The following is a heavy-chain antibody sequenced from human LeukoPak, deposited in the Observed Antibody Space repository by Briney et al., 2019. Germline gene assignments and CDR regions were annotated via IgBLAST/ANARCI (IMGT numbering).Heavy chain of an antibody. Sequence: GGSLRLSCAAPGFTFSSYGMHWVRQAPGKGLEWVAVIWYDGSNRYYADSVKGRFTISRDNSKNTLYLQMNSLRAEDTAVYYCARPTGGYYYGMDVWGQGTTVTVSS. V-gene: IGHV3-33*01. CDR3: ARPTGGYYYGMDV. D-gene: IGHD4-17*01. CDR2: IWYDGSNR. J-gene: IGHJ6*02. CDR1: GFTFSSYG.